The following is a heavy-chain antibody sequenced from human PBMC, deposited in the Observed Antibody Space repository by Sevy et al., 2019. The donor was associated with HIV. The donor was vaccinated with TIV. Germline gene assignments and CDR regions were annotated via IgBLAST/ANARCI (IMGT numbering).Heavy chain of an antibody. J-gene: IGHJ6*02. CDR2: IRQDGSEQ. CDR1: GFTFRNFW. CDR3: AKSYFGSGTSYGMDL. V-gene: IGHV3-7*01. Sequence: GGSLRLSCAVSGFTFRNFWMSWVRQAPGKGLEWVANIRQDGSEQYYVDSVRGRFTISRDNAKNSRFLQLNSLRADDTAIYYCAKSYFGSGTSYGMDLWGRGTTVTVSS. D-gene: IGHD3-10*01.